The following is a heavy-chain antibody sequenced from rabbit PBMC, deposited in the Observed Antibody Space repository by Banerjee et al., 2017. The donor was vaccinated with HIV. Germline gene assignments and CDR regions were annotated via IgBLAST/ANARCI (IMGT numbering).Heavy chain of an antibody. D-gene: IGHD1-1*01. CDR2: IDTGSSGFT. Sequence: VESGGGLVKPGASLTLTCIASGVSFSGNSYMCWVRQAPGKGLEWIACIDTGSSGFTYFASWAKGRFTISKTSSTTVTLQMTSLTAADTATYFCARDTSSSFSSYGMDLWGQGTLVTVS. V-gene: IGHV1S40*01. CDR3: ARDTSSSFSSYGMDL. CDR1: GVSFSGNSY. J-gene: IGHJ6*01.